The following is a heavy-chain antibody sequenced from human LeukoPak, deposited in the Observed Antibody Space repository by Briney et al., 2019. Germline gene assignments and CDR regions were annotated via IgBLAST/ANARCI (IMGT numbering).Heavy chain of an antibody. CDR3: ARGHGGVRYSFDY. CDR2: IGTAGDT. Sequence: GGSLRLSCAASGFTFSSYDMHWVRQATGKGLDRVSAIGTAGDTYYPGSVKGRFTISRENATNSLYLQMNSLRAGDTAVYYCARGHGGVRYSFDYWGQGTLVTVSS. CDR1: GFTFSSYD. J-gene: IGHJ4*02. D-gene: IGHD3-16*01. V-gene: IGHV3-13*01.